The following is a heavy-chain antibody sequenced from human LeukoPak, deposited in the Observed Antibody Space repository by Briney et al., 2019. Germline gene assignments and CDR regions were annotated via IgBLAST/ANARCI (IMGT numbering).Heavy chain of an antibody. CDR2: IYTSGST. Sequence: SETLSLTCTVSGGSISSYYWSWIRQPAGKGLKWIGRIYTSGSTNYNPPLNSRVTMSVDTSKNQFSLKLSSVTAADTAVYYCARGQHDITVAGTLYYFDYWGQGTLVTVSS. V-gene: IGHV4-4*07. CDR3: ARGQHDITVAGTLYYFDY. CDR1: GGSISSYY. J-gene: IGHJ4*02. D-gene: IGHD6-19*01.